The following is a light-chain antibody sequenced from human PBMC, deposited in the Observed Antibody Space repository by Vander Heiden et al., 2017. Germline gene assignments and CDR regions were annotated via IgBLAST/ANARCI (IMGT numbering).Light chain of an antibody. Sequence: QSVLPQAPSPSAAAGQTIAISCTASHSNSGAHFNVHSNQQLPRTDPRLLIFRDNDRPPDIPDRFAASKSGTSDSLATSGLQADDEAEDDCQYSAMDLHGRVFGGGTKLAVL. CDR3: QYSAMDLHGRV. CDR2: RDN. CDR1: HSNSGAHFN. V-gene: IGLV1-40*01. J-gene: IGLJ3*02.